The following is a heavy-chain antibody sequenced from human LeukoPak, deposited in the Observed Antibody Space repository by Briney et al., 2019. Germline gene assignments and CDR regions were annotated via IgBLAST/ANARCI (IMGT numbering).Heavy chain of an antibody. CDR2: IYSGGST. D-gene: IGHD3-10*01. CDR3: AREKFGEFENWFDP. Sequence: GGSLRLSCAASGFTVSSNYMSWVRQAPGKGLEWVSVIYSGGSTYYADSVKGRFTISRDNSKNTLYLQMNSLRAEDTAVYYCAREKFGEFENWFDPWGQGTLVTVSS. CDR1: GFTVSSNY. V-gene: IGHV3-53*01. J-gene: IGHJ5*02.